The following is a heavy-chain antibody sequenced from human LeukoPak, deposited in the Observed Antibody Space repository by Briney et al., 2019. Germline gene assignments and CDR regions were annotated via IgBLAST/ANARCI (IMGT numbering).Heavy chain of an antibody. CDR1: GDSICSGDYY. V-gene: IGHV4-61*02. J-gene: IGHJ3*02. D-gene: IGHD3-22*01. Sequence: SETLSLTCTVSGDSICSGDYYWSWIRQPAGKGLEWIGRISSSGSTNYNPSLKSRVTISVDTSKNQFSLKLSSVTAADTAVYFCARGPYSYDSSGAFDIWGQGTMVTVSS. CDR2: ISSSGST. CDR3: ARGPYSYDSSGAFDI.